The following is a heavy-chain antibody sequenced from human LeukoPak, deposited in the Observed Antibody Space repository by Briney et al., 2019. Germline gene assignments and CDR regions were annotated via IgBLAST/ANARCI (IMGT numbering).Heavy chain of an antibody. CDR3: ARGGAAVDDYYYYGMDV. J-gene: IGHJ6*02. CDR2: IYSSGTT. Sequence: SETLSLTCTVSGGSISGYYWSWIRQPPGKGLEWIGYIYSSGTTNYNPSLKSRVTISVDTSKNQFSLKLSSVTAADTAVYYCARGGAAVDDYYYYGMDVWGQGTTVTVSS. D-gene: IGHD6-25*01. CDR1: GGSISGYY. V-gene: IGHV4-59*01.